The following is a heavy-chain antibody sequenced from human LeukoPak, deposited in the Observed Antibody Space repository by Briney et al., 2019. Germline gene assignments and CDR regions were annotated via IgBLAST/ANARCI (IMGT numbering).Heavy chain of an antibody. J-gene: IGHJ4*02. CDR2: IWYDGSNK. D-gene: IGHD1-26*01. Sequence: PGRSLRLSCAASGFTFSSYGMHWVRQAPDKGLEWVAVIWYDGSNKYYADSVKGRFTISRDNSKNTLYLQMNSLRAEDTAVYYCAKDPYSGSYYEGGFDYWGQGTLVTVSS. CDR1: GFTFSSYG. V-gene: IGHV3-33*06. CDR3: AKDPYSGSYYEGGFDY.